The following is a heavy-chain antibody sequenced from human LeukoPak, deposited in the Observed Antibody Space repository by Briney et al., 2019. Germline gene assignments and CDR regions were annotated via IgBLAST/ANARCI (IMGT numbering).Heavy chain of an antibody. CDR3: ARDNYYYYGMDV. V-gene: IGHV4-59*12. CDR1: GGSISSYY. J-gene: IGHJ6*02. Sequence: SETLSLTCTVSGGSISSYYWSWIRQPPGKGLEWIGYIYYSGSTNYNPSLKSRVTISVDTSKNQFSLKLSSVTAADTAVYYCARDNYYYYGMDVWGQGTTVTVSS. CDR2: IYYSGST.